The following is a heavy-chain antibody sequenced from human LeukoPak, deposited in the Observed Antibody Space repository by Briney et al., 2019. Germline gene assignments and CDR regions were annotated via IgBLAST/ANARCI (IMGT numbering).Heavy chain of an antibody. CDR1: GDSVSSKSAS. Sequence: SQTLSLTCAISGDSVSSKSASWNWLRQSPSRGLEWLGRTYSRSKWFNDYAVSVKSRITINPDTSKNQFSLHLTSVTPDDTAVYYCVRGTGSLDYWGQGTLVTVSS. D-gene: IGHD1-26*01. J-gene: IGHJ4*02. V-gene: IGHV6-1*01. CDR3: VRGTGSLDY. CDR2: TYSRSKWFN.